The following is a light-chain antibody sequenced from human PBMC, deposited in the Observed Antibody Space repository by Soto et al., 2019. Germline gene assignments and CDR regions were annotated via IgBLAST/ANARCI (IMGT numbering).Light chain of an antibody. CDR2: EVT. CDR3: SSYPNINTRACV. CDR1: SCDIGSYNR. Sequence: QSVLTQPASVSGSPGQSITISCTGTSCDIGSYNRVSWYQQHPGKAPKLIIYEVTDRPSGVSNRFSGSKSGNTASLTISGLQAEDEAEYYCSSYPNINTRACVFXTGTKVTVL. J-gene: IGLJ1*01. V-gene: IGLV2-14*01.